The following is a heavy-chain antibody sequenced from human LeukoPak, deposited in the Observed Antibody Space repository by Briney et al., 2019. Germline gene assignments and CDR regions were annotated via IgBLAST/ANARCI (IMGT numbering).Heavy chain of an antibody. J-gene: IGHJ4*02. CDR2: ISSSSSTI. V-gene: IGHV3-48*01. D-gene: IGHD2-15*01. CDR3: ATDCSGGSCYPIFDY. CDR1: GFTFSSYS. Sequence: GGSLRLSCAASGFTFSSYSLNRVRQAPAKGLEWVSYISSSSSTIYYADTVKDRFTITRDNAKNSLYLQMNSLRAEDTAVYYCATDCSGGSCYPIFDYWGQGTLVTVSS.